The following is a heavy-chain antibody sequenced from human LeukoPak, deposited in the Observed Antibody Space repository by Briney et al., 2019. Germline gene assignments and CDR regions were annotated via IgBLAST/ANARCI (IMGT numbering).Heavy chain of an antibody. V-gene: IGHV3-21*01. CDR2: ISSSTSYI. CDR1: RFTVSNYT. Sequence: GGSLRLSCAASRFTVSNYTMDWVRQAPGKGLEWVSSISSSTSYIYYADSVKGRFTISRDNAKNSLYLQMNSLRAEDTAVYYCAREVYCTNGLCYSSWGQGTL. D-gene: IGHD2-8*01. CDR3: AREVYCTNGLCYSS. J-gene: IGHJ5*02.